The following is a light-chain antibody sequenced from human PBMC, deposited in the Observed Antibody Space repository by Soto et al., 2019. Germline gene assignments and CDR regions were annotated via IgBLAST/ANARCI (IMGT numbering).Light chain of an antibody. Sequence: QSGLTQPRSVSGSPGQSVTISCTGTSSDVGGYNYVSWYQQYSGKAPKVMIYDVSKRPSGVPDRFSGSKSGNTASLTISGLQAEDEADYYCCSYAASNTFVFGTGTKVTVL. CDR2: DVS. CDR3: CSYAASNTFV. V-gene: IGLV2-11*01. J-gene: IGLJ1*01. CDR1: SSDVGGYNY.